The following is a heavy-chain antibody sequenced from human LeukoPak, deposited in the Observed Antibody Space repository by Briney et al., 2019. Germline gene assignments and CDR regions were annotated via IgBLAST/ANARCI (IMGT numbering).Heavy chain of an antibody. Sequence: PSETLSLTCTVSGGSIGSYYWSWIRQPPGKGLEWIGYIYSSGSTNYNPSLKSRVTISVDTSKNQFSLKLSSVTAADTAVYYCARHLYDSSVGTFYFDYWGQGTLVTVSS. D-gene: IGHD3-22*01. CDR3: ARHLYDSSVGTFYFDY. J-gene: IGHJ4*02. V-gene: IGHV4-59*08. CDR1: GGSIGSYY. CDR2: IYSSGST.